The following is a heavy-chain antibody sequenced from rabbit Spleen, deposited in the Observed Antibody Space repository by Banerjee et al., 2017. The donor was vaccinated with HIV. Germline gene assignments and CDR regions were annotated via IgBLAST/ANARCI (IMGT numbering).Heavy chain of an antibody. Sequence: QLEESGGGLVQPGGSLKLSCKASGFDFSSYGVSWVRQAPGKGLEWIGYIDPVFGIAVYASWVSGRFTISSHNAQNTLYLQLNSLTAADTATYFCARDMGVAAGYYFNLWGPGTLVTVS. D-gene: IGHD4-1*01. CDR1: GFDFSSYG. V-gene: IGHV1S7*01. J-gene: IGHJ4*01. CDR3: ARDMGVAAGYYFNL. CDR2: IDPVFGIA.